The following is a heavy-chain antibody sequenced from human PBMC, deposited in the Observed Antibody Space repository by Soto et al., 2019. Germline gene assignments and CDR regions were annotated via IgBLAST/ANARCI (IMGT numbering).Heavy chain of an antibody. CDR3: ARIEDIVATRYAFDI. CDR1: GYTFTSYA. Sequence: QVQLVQSGAEVKKPGASVKVSCKASGYTFTSYAMHWVRQAPGQRLEWMGWINAGNGNTKYSQKFQGRVTITRDTSASIAYMELSSLRSEDTAVYYCARIEDIVATRYAFDIWGQGTMVTVSS. D-gene: IGHD5-12*01. J-gene: IGHJ3*02. CDR2: INAGNGNT. V-gene: IGHV1-3*01.